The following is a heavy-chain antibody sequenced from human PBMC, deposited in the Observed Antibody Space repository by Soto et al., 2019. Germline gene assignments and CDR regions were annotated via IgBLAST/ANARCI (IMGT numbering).Heavy chain of an antibody. V-gene: IGHV1-69*10. CDR2: IIPILHKT. J-gene: IGHJ6*03. CDR1: GGTFSRNS. CDR3: ARDQVYCSGGSCFLYYYYMDV. Sequence: SVKVSCKASGGTFSRNSIMWVRQAPGQGLEWMGGIIPILHKTNYSQKFQGRVTITRDTSASTAYMELSSLRSEDTAVYYCARDQVYCSGGSCFLYYYYMDVWGKGTTVTVSS. D-gene: IGHD2-15*01.